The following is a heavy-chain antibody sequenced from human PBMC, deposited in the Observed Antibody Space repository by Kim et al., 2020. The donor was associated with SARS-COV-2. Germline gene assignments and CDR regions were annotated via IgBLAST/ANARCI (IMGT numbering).Heavy chain of an antibody. V-gene: IGHV4-59*02. CDR3: AIGFLSGXLVX. Sequence: SETLSLTCSVSGDSGGAYYWSWIRRSPGKRLQWLGYVHSNGDTKYNPSLKSRVTISEDMSNNQFXLRLTSVTSGDTAVYYCAIGFLSGXLVXWGRGMLVT. CDR2: VHSNGDT. J-gene: IGHJ4*02. CDR1: GDSGGAYY. D-gene: IGHD3-3*01.